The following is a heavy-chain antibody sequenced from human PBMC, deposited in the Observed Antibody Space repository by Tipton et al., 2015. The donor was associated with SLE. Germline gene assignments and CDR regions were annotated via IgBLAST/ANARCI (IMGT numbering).Heavy chain of an antibody. V-gene: IGHV1-8*02. D-gene: IGHD3-22*01. CDR1: GYIFTDYD. CDR2: MNPNSGKV. CDR3: ARGVNPIGYFDY. J-gene: IGHJ4*02. Sequence: QVQLVQSGAEVKKPGASVEVSCKASGYIFTDYDINWVRQATGQGLEWMGWMNPNSGKVGFAQKFQGRVTMTSDTSIGTAYMELSGLRSEDTAVYYCARGVNPIGYFDYWGQGTLVTVSS.